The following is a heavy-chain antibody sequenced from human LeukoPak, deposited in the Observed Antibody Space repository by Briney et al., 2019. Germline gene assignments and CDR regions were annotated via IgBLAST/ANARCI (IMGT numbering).Heavy chain of an antibody. V-gene: IGHV4-39*01. CDR1: GGSISSSSYY. CDR3: ARHNTVTTATDY. D-gene: IGHD4-17*01. J-gene: IGHJ4*02. Sequence: SETLSLTCTVSGGSISSSSYYWGWIRPPPGKGLEWIGSIYYSGSTYYNPSLKSRVTISVDTSKNQFSLKLSSVTAADTAVYYCARHNTVTTATDYWGQGTLVTVSS. CDR2: IYYSGST.